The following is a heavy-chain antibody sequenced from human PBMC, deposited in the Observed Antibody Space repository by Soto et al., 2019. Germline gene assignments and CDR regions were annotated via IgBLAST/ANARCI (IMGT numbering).Heavy chain of an antibody. V-gene: IGHV4-39*01. Sequence: SVTLSQTWSVSDAAISRDNCYWAWVRQTPGKGLEWIGSIYYSANTYYNPSLKSRLTISVDTSKSPFSLTLSSVTAEESAMYLCARQIRYTYGYFPRYIDQWGQGTRVTVS. CDR2: IYYSANT. J-gene: IGHJ4*02. CDR3: ARQIRYTYGYFPRYIDQ. D-gene: IGHD5-18*01. CDR1: DAAISRDNCY.